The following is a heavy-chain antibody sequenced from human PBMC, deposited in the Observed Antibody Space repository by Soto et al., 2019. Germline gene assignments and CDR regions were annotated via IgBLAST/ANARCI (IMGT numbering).Heavy chain of an antibody. Sequence: QVQLVESGGGVVQPGRSLRLSCAASGFTFSSYGMHWVRQAPGKGLGWGAVIWYDGSNKYYADSVKGRFPISRDNSKNTLYLQMNSLRAEDTAVYYCARGFHCTNGVCYDLFDYWGQGTLVTVSS. V-gene: IGHV3-33*01. J-gene: IGHJ4*02. CDR2: IWYDGSNK. D-gene: IGHD2-8*01. CDR1: GFTFSSYG. CDR3: ARGFHCTNGVCYDLFDY.